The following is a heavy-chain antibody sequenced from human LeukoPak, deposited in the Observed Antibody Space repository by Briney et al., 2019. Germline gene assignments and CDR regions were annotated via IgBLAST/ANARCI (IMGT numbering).Heavy chain of an antibody. CDR2: IYPGDSDT. D-gene: IGHD6-6*01. V-gene: IGHV5-51*01. Sequence: GESLKISCKGSGYSFTSYWIGWVRQMPGKGLEWMGIIYPGDSDTRYSPSFQGQVTISADKSISTAYLQWSSLKASDTAMYYCARQGGGYSSSSWILDYWGQGTLVTVSS. J-gene: IGHJ4*02. CDR1: GYSFTSYW. CDR3: ARQGGGYSSSSWILDY.